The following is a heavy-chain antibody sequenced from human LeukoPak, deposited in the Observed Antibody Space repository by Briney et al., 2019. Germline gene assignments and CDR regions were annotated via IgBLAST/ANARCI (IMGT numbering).Heavy chain of an antibody. CDR2: IKDDGSDK. CDR1: GFTFSSYS. Sequence: GGSLRLSCAASGFTFSSYSMNWVRQAPGKGLEWVANIKDDGSDKYYVDSVKGRFSISKDNAKNSLYLQMNSLRVEDTAVYYCVPLNWNPPGDFDRWGQGTLVTASS. J-gene: IGHJ4*02. V-gene: IGHV3-7*01. CDR3: VPLNWNPPGDFDR. D-gene: IGHD1-20*01.